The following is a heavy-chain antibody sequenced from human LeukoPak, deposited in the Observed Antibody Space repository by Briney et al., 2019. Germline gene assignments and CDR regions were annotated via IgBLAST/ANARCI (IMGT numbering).Heavy chain of an antibody. CDR3: ARRLTMVRGVLGGPFDY. Sequence: GESLKISCKGSGYSFTSYWIGWVRQMPGKGLEWMGIIYPGDSDTRYSPSFQGQVTISADKSISTAYLQWSSLKASDTAMYYCARRLTMVRGVLGGPFDYWGQGTLVTVSP. CDR2: IYPGDSDT. D-gene: IGHD3-10*01. J-gene: IGHJ4*02. V-gene: IGHV5-51*01. CDR1: GYSFTSYW.